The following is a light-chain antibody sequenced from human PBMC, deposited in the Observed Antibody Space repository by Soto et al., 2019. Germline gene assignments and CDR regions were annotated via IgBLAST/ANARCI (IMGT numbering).Light chain of an antibody. J-gene: IGLJ1*01. CDR1: SSDVGGYNY. Sequence: QSVLTQPASVSGSPGQSSTISCTGTSSDVGGYNYVSWYQQHPGKAPKLMIYDVNNRPSGVSDRFSGSKSGNTASLTISGLQAEDEADYFCSSYTSSNTLYVLGAGTKVTVL. CDR3: SSYTSSNTLYV. V-gene: IGLV2-14*01. CDR2: DVN.